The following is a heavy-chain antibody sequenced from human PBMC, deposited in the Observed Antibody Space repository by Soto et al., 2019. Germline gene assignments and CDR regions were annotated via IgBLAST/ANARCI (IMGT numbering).Heavy chain of an antibody. CDR2: IGAYNGNT. CDR1: GYTFTSYG. Sequence: QVQLVQSGAEVKKPGASVKVSCKASGYTFTSYGISWVRQAPGQGLEWMGWIGAYNGNTNYTQKLQRRVTMTTDTSTSTAYMELTSLRSDHTAVYYCVVAAQPYDFDFWGQGTLVTVSS. V-gene: IGHV1-18*01. J-gene: IGHJ4*02. D-gene: IGHD2-15*01. CDR3: VVAAQPYDFDF.